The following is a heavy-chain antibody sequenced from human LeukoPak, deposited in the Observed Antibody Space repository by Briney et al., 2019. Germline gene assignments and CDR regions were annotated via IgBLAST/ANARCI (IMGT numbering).Heavy chain of an antibody. D-gene: IGHD6-6*01. CDR1: GFIFSRYA. V-gene: IGHV3-23*01. J-gene: IGHJ4*02. CDR3: AKKLGSSPGDFFDY. Sequence: GGSLRLSCPASGFIFSRYAMSWVRQAPGKGLEWVSDINDNGGGTFYADSVKGRFTVSRDNSKNTLYMQMNSLRGGDTAVYYCAKKLGSSPGDFFDYWGQGTLVTVSS. CDR2: INDNGGGT.